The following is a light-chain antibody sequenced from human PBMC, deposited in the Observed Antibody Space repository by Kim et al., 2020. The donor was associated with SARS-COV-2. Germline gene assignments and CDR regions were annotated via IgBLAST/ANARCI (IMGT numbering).Light chain of an antibody. J-gene: IGLJ2*01. CDR2: EVN. V-gene: IGLV2-8*01. CDR1: SSDFGGQKY. CDR3: TSYGGSNNLV. Sequence: GQSLTIACTRTSSDFGGQKYVSWYQQQPGKAPKLMIYEVNRRPSGVPDRFSGSKSGNTASLTVSRLQAEDEADYYCTSYGGSNNLVIGGGTQLTVL.